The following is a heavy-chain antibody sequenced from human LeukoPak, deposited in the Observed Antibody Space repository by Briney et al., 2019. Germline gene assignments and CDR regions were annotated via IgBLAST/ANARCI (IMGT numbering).Heavy chain of an antibody. V-gene: IGHV4-30-4*01. CDR2: IYCSGIT. D-gene: IGHD6-13*01. J-gene: IGHJ4*02. CDR3: ARGFGSSPDY. Sequence: SETLSLTCTVSGGSISSDDYYWSWIRQPPGKGLEWIGYIYCSGITYYNPSLKSRVTISVDTSKNQFSLKLSSVTAADTAVYYCARGFGSSPDYWGQGTLVTVSS. CDR1: GGSISSDDYY.